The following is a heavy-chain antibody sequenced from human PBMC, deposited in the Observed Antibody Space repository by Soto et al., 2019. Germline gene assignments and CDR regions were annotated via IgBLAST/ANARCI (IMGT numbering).Heavy chain of an antibody. V-gene: IGHV4-4*02. CDR2: VFHTGNT. Sequence: KPSETLSLTCAVSGDSISSSVWWTWVRQPPGKGLEWIGEVFHTGNTNYNPSLKSRVTMSVDKSTNEFSLKVTSVTAADTAIYYCARKAWVRFDYWGQGAPVTVSS. D-gene: IGHD7-27*01. CDR1: GDSISSSVW. CDR3: ARKAWVRFDY. J-gene: IGHJ4*02.